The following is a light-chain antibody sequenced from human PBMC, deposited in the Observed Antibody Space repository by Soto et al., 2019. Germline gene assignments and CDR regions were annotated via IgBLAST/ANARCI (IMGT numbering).Light chain of an antibody. J-gene: IGKJ4*01. CDR3: QQRNDWPLT. Sequence: DTVLTPSPATLSLSPVESATLSCRASQSVSTYVAWYQQKPGQAPRLLIYDASNRATGIPARFGGSGAGTDFTLTISSLEPEDFAVYYCQQRNDWPLTFGGGTKVDIK. V-gene: IGKV3-11*01. CDR2: DAS. CDR1: QSVSTY.